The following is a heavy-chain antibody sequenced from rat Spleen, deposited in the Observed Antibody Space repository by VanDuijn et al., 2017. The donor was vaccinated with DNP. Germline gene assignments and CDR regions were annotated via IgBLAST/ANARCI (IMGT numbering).Heavy chain of an antibody. CDR1: GPTFSDYS. V-gene: IGHV5S23*01. Sequence: EVQLVESGGDLVQPGGSLKLSCAASGPTFSDYSMAWVRQAPKKGLEWVASISPSGGSTYYRDSVKDRFTISRDNAKSTLSLQMDSLRSEDTATYYCATHYYWYFDFWGPGTMVTVSS. CDR3: ATHYYWYFDF. CDR2: ISPSGGST. J-gene: IGHJ1*01.